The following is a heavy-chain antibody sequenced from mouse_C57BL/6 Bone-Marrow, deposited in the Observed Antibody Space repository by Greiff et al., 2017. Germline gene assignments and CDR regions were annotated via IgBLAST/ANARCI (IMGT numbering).Heavy chain of an antibody. CDR2: IRSKSNNYAT. Sequence: EVQGVESGGGLVQPKGSLKLSCAASGFSFNTYAMNWVRQAPGKGLEWVARIRSKSNNYATYYADSVKYRFTISRDDSESMLYLQMNNLKTEDTAMYYCVRQRWEVKGGNYFDYWGQGTTLTVSS. CDR1: GFSFNTYA. V-gene: IGHV10-1*01. J-gene: IGHJ2*01. D-gene: IGHD1-1*02. CDR3: VRQRWEVKGGNYFDY.